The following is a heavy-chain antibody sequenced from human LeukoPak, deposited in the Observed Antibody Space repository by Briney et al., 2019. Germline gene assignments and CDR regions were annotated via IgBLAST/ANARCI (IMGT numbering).Heavy chain of an antibody. CDR2: IYYIGST. Sequence: SETLSLTCTVSGCCIRSYYWSWIRQPPGKGLDWIGYIYYIGSTNYNPSLKSRVTISVDTSRNQFSLNVSSVAAADTAVYYCARVLTYSSGWGVDYWGQGTLVTVSS. CDR3: ARVLTYSSGWGVDY. CDR1: GCCIRSYY. V-gene: IGHV4-59*01. J-gene: IGHJ4*02. D-gene: IGHD6-19*01.